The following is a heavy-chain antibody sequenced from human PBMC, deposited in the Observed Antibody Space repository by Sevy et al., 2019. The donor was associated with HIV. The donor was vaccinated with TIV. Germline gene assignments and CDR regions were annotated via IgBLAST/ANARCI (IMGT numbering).Heavy chain of an antibody. D-gene: IGHD2-15*01. CDR3: AGLVVVAALPID. CDR2: ISYDGSNK. Sequence: GGSLRLSCAASGFTFSSYAMHWVRQAPGKGLEWVAVISYDGSNKYYVDSVKGRFTISRDNSKNTLYLQMNSLRAEDTAVYYCAGLVVVAALPIDWGQGTLVTVSS. J-gene: IGHJ4*02. CDR1: GFTFSSYA. V-gene: IGHV3-30-3*01.